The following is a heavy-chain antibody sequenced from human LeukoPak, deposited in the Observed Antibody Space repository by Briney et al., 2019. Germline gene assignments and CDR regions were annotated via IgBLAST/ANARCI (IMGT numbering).Heavy chain of an antibody. CDR1: GYTFTGYY. D-gene: IGHD6-6*01. CDR3: ARVQQLGGGGFDY. CDR2: INPNSGGT. J-gene: IGHJ4*02. V-gene: IGHV1-2*06. Sequence: ASVTVSCTASGYTFTGYYMHWVRQAPGQGLEWMGRINPNSGGTNYAQKFQGRVTMTRDTSISTAYMELSRLRSDDTAVYYCARVQQLGGGGFDYWGQGTLVTVSS.